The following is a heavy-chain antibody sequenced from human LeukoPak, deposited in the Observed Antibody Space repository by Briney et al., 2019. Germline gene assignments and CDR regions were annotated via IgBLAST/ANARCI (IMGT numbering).Heavy chain of an antibody. V-gene: IGHV1-2*02. D-gene: IGHD3-3*01. CDR2: INPNSGGT. J-gene: IGHJ4*02. Sequence: ASVKVSCKASGYTFTDYYMHWVRQAPGQGLEWMGWINPNSGGTNYARKFQGRVTMTRDTSISTAYMELSRLRSDDTAMYYCARGRLDQDFWNYNYRIGDFFDYWGQGTLVTVSS. CDR1: GYTFTDYY. CDR3: ARGRLDQDFWNYNYRIGDFFDY.